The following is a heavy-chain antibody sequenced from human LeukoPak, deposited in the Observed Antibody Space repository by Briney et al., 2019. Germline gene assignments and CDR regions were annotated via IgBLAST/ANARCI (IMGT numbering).Heavy chain of an antibody. V-gene: IGHV3-9*01. CDR2: ISWNSGSI. CDR3: AKGTLVLLSFDDAFDI. J-gene: IGHJ3*02. CDR1: GFTFDDYA. D-gene: IGHD3-10*01. Sequence: GGSLRLSCVASGFTFDDYAMHWVRQAPGKGLEWVSGISWNSGSIGYADSVKGRFTISRDNAKNSLYLQMSSLRAEDTALYYCAKGTLVLLSFDDAFDIWGQGTMVTVSS.